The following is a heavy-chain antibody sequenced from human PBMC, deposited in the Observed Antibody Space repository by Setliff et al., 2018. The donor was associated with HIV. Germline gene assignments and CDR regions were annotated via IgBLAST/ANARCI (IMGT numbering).Heavy chain of an antibody. CDR1: GFTFSNAW. CDR3: TQESVFLDYFFDY. V-gene: IGHV3-15*05. D-gene: IGHD3-9*01. CDR2: IRSKVDGGAA. J-gene: IGHJ4*02. Sequence: KPGGSLRLSCAASGFTFSNAWMNWVRQAPGKGLEWVGRIRSKVDGGAADYAAPVKGRFTISRDDSKTTLYLQMSSLKTEDTAVYYCTQESVFLDYFFDYWGQGTLVTVSS.